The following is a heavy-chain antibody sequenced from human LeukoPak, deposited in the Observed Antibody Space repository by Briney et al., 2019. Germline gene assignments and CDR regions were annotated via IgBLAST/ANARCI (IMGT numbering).Heavy chain of an antibody. V-gene: IGHV1-69*13. CDR2: IIPIFGTA. CDR1: GGTFSSYA. CDR3: ASSTYYDFWSGYYRLNWFDP. J-gene: IGHJ5*02. D-gene: IGHD3-3*01. Sequence: SVKVSCKASGGTFSSYAINWVRQAPGQGLEWMGGIIPIFGTANYAQKFQGRVTITADESTSTAYMELSSLRSEDTAVYYCASSTYYDFWSGYYRLNWFDPWGQGTLVTVSS.